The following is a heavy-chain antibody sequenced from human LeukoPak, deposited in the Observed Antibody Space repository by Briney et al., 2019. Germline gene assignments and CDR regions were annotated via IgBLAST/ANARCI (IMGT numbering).Heavy chain of an antibody. CDR1: GGSINSYY. CDR2: IHYSGST. V-gene: IGHV4-59*01. J-gene: IGHJ4*02. Sequence: SGTLSLTCTVSGGSINSYYWSWIRKPPGKGLEWIGYIHYSGSTNYNPSLKSRLTILVDTSMNQVSLKLSSVTTADTAVYYCARAGSVGATEYYFDSWGQGTLVTVSS. CDR3: ARAGSVGATEYYFDS. D-gene: IGHD1-26*01.